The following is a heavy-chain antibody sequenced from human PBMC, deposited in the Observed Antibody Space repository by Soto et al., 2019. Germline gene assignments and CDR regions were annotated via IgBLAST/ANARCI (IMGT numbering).Heavy chain of an antibody. Sequence: SETLSLTCAVSGGYISGGYYSWSWIRQPPGKGLEWIGFIYNSGSTYYNSSLKSRVTLSIDRSKNHFSLILTSVTAADTAVYYCARVGPWVPYYYDSSPYTFENWFDPWGQGTLVTVSS. D-gene: IGHD3-22*01. J-gene: IGHJ5*02. CDR1: GGYISGGYYS. CDR3: ARVGPWVPYYYDSSPYTFENWFDP. CDR2: IYNSGST. V-gene: IGHV4-30-2*01.